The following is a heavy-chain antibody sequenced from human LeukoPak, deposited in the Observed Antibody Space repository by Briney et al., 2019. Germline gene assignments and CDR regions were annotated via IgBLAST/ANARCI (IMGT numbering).Heavy chain of an antibody. CDR1: GFTFNIYW. V-gene: IGHV3-74*03. CDR3: ARAKYSSRWSLDY. D-gene: IGHD6-13*01. Sequence: GGSLRLSCAASGFTFNIYWMQWVRQVPGKGLVWVSRIDSNGGGATYADSVKGRFTTSRDNGNNTMYLQMNSLRAEDTAIYYCARAKYSSRWSLDYWGQGALVTVSS. CDR2: IDSNGGGA. J-gene: IGHJ4*02.